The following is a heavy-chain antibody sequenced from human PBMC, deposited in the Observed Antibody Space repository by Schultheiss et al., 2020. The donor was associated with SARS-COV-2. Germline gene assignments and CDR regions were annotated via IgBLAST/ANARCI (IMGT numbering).Heavy chain of an antibody. CDR3: ARDRLLRWFDP. V-gene: IGHV4-61*01. CDR2: IYYSGST. D-gene: IGHD2/OR15-2a*01. CDR1: GGSVSSGSYY. Sequence: SETLSLTCTVSGGSVSSGSYYWSWIRQPPGKGLEWIGYIYYSGSTNYNPSLKSRVTISVDTSKNQFSLKLSSVTAADTAVYYCARDRLLRWFDPWGQGTLVTVSS. J-gene: IGHJ5*02.